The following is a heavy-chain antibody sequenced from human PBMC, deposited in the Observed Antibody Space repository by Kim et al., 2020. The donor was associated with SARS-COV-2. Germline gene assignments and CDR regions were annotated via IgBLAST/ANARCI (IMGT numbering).Heavy chain of an antibody. J-gene: IGHJ4*02. CDR3: AREDHTVTTLDY. V-gene: IGHV3-21*01. Sequence: YYADSVKGRFTISRDNAKNSLYLQMNSLRAEDTAVYYCAREDHTVTTLDYWGQGTLVTVSS. D-gene: IGHD4-4*01.